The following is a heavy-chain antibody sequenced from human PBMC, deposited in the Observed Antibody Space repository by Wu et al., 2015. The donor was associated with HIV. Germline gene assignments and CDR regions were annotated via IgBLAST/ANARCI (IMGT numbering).Heavy chain of an antibody. J-gene: IGHJ4*02. V-gene: IGHV1-8*01. CDR2: MNPKSGNT. Sequence: VQLVQSGAEVKKPGASVKVSCKASGYTFTSYDINWVRQATGQGLEWMGWMNPKSGNTGYAQKFQGRVTMTRDNSISSAYMELSSLRSEDTAIYYCARQRAYSSGWYVYDYWGQGTLVTVSS. CDR1: GYTFTSYD. D-gene: IGHD6-19*01. CDR3: ARQRAYSSGWYVYDY.